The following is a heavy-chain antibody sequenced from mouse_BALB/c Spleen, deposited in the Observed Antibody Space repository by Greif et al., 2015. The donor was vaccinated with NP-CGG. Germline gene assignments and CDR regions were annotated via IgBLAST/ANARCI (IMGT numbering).Heavy chain of an antibody. CDR2: ISSGGSYT. V-gene: IGHV5-9*02. J-gene: IGHJ4*01. CDR3: ARGSTMITFYAMDY. Sequence: EVNVVESGGGLVRPGGSLKLSCAASGFAFSSYDMSWVRQTPEKRLEWVATISSGGSYTYYPDSVKGRFTISRDNARNTLYLQMSSLRSEDTALYYCARGSTMITFYAMDYWGQGTSVTVSS. D-gene: IGHD2-4*01. CDR1: GFAFSSYD.